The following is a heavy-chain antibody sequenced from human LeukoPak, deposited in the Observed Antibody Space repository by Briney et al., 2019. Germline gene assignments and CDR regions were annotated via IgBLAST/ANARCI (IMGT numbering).Heavy chain of an antibody. CDR3: ARDPSSGRNWFDP. Sequence: GGSLRLSCAASVFTFSSYWMHWVRQAPGKGLVWVSRINSDGSSTSYADSVKGRFTISRDNAKNTLYLQMNSLRAEDTAVYYCARDPSSGRNWFDPWGQGTLVTVSS. CDR2: INSDGSST. CDR1: VFTFSSYW. V-gene: IGHV3-74*01. J-gene: IGHJ5*02. D-gene: IGHD3-22*01.